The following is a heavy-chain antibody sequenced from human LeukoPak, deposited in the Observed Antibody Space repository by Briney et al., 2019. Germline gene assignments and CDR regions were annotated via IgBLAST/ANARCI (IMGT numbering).Heavy chain of an antibody. CDR2: ISIISSTI. CDR1: GFTFSAYH. V-gene: IGHV3-48*04. D-gene: IGHD1-26*01. CDR3: ARDLGAMDY. Sequence: PGGSLRLSCAASGFTFSAYHMNWVRQAPGKGLEWVSYISIISSTIYYADSVKGRFTISRDNAKNSLYLQMNSLRAEDTAVYYCARDLGAMDYWGQGTLVTVSS. J-gene: IGHJ4*02.